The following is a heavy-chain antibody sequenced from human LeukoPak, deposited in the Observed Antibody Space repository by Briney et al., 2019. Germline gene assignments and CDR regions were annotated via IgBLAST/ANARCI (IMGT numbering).Heavy chain of an antibody. Sequence: SETLSLTCTVSGGSISSSSYYWGWIRQPPGKGLEWIGSIYYSGSTYYNPSLKSRVSISVDTSKNQFSLKLSSVTAADTAVYYCARHFDYGGPSSFDYWGQGTLVTVSS. D-gene: IGHD4-23*01. CDR2: IYYSGST. V-gene: IGHV4-39*01. CDR1: GGSISSSSYY. J-gene: IGHJ4*02. CDR3: ARHFDYGGPSSFDY.